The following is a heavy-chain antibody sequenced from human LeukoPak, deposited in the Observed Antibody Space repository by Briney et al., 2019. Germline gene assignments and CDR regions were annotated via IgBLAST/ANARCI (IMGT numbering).Heavy chain of an antibody. V-gene: IGHV3-7*01. J-gene: IGHJ3*02. CDR3: ARSGSETVGAFDI. Sequence: GGSLRLSCAASGFTFSSYWMSWVRQAPGKGLEWVANIKQDGSEKYYVDSVKGRSTISRDNAKNSLYLQMNSLRAEDTAVYYCARSGSETVGAFDIWGQGTMVTVSS. CDR1: GFTFSSYW. CDR2: IKQDGSEK. D-gene: IGHD1-14*01.